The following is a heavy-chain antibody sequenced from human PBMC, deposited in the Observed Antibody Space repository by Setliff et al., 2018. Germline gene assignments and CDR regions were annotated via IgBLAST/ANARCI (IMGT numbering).Heavy chain of an antibody. CDR3: ASAEVVVAP. D-gene: IGHD2-15*01. J-gene: IGHJ4*02. Sequence: ASVKVSCKASGYTFTSYGVHWVRQAPGQRLEWMGWINAANGNTKYSQKFQGRVTITSETSASTVYMELSSLRSEDTAVYYCASAEVVVAPWGQGTLVTVSS. CDR2: INAANGNT. CDR1: GYTFTSYG. V-gene: IGHV1-3*01.